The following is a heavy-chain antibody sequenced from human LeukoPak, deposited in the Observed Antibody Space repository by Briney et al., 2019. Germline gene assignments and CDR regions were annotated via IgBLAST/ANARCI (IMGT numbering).Heavy chain of an antibody. CDR3: ARLTYYDNSGYL. Sequence: ESLKISCKASGYSFTTYWIAWVRQMPGKGLECMGVIYPGDSDTRYSPSFQGQVTISADKSISTAYLQWNSLKASDTAMYYCARLTYYDNSGYLWGQGTLVTVSS. D-gene: IGHD3-22*01. J-gene: IGHJ4*02. CDR1: GYSFTTYW. V-gene: IGHV5-51*01. CDR2: IYPGDSDT.